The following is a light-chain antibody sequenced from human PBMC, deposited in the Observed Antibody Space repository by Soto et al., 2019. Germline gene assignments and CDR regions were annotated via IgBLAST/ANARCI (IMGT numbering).Light chain of an antibody. J-gene: IGKJ1*01. CDR1: QSVSSN. CDR2: GES. V-gene: IGKV3D-15*01. Sequence: EILITQSPATLSVSPGERATLSCRASQSVSSNLAWHKQKPGQAPRLLIYGESIRATGIPDRFSGSGSGTYFALTISRLEAEDFAVYYCQQYDTSSTFGQGTKVEI. CDR3: QQYDTSST.